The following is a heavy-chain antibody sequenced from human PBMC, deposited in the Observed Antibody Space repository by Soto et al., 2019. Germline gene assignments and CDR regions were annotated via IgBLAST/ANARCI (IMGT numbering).Heavy chain of an antibody. V-gene: IGHV4-30-2*01. D-gene: IGHD2-21*02. Sequence: SETLSLTCAVSSGSISSGGYSWSWIRQPPGKGLEWIGYIYHSGSTYYNPSLKSRVTISVDRSKNQFSLKLSSVTAADTAVYYCARERRAAYRGGDCYTRNWFDPWGQGTLVTVSS. J-gene: IGHJ5*02. CDR1: SGSISSGGYS. CDR2: IYHSGST. CDR3: ARERRAAYRGGDCYTRNWFDP.